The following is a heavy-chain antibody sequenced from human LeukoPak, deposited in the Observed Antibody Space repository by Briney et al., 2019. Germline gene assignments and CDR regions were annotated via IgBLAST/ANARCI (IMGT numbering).Heavy chain of an antibody. Sequence: SETLSLTCTVSGGSISSYYWSWIRQPPGKGLEWIGYIYYSGSTNYNPSLKSRVTISVDTSKNQFSLKLSSVTAADTAVYYCARVAKGWLQSSHFDYWGQGTLVTVSS. V-gene: IGHV4-59*01. CDR2: IYYSGST. CDR3: ARVAKGWLQSSHFDY. J-gene: IGHJ4*02. CDR1: GGSISSYY. D-gene: IGHD5-24*01.